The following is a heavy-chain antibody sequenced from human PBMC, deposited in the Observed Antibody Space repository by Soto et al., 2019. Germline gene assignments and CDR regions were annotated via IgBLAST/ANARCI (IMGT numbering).Heavy chain of an antibody. CDR2: ISYDGSNK. V-gene: IGHV3-30*18. D-gene: IGHD6-19*01. Sequence: QVQLVESGGGVVQPGRSLRLSCAASGFTFSSYGMHWVRQAPGKGLEWVAVISYDGSNKYYADSVKGRFTISRDNSTKSLHLQMNSLRAEDTAVYYCAKVGSSGWRGGYYYYYYSIDVWGKGTTVTVSS. CDR1: GFTFSSYG. CDR3: AKVGSSGWRGGYYYYYYSIDV. J-gene: IGHJ6*03.